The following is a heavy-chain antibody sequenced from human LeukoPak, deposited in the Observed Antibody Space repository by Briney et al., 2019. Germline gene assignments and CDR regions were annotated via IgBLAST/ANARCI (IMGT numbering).Heavy chain of an antibody. CDR2: IKQDGSEK. J-gene: IGHJ4*02. CDR3: ARTHLRYSSGFFDY. Sequence: GGSLRLSCAASGLTFSTYWMSWVRQAPGKGLEWVANIKQDGSEKYYVDSVKGRFTISRDNAKNSLFLQMNSLRAEDTAVYYCARTHLRYSSGFFDYWGQGTLVTVSS. D-gene: IGHD6-19*01. V-gene: IGHV3-7*01. CDR1: GLTFSTYW.